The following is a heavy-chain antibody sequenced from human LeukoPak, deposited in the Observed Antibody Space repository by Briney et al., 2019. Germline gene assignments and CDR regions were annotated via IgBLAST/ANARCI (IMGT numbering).Heavy chain of an antibody. CDR3: TRDLTNWNDATFDI. V-gene: IGHV3-7*01. Sequence: GSLSLSCAASGFTFSYYWMSWVRQAPGKGLEWVANIKQDGSDKYYVDSVKGRFTISRDNAKNSLYLQMNSLSAEDTAMYYCTRDLTNWNDATFDIWGQGTMVTVSS. J-gene: IGHJ3*02. CDR1: GFTFSYYW. D-gene: IGHD1-1*01. CDR2: IKQDGSDK.